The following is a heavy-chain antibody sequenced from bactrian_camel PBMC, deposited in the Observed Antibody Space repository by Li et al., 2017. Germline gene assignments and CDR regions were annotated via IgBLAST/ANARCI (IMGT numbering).Heavy chain of an antibody. J-gene: IGHJ4*01. CDR1: GYIRARNC. D-gene: IGHD3*01. CDR3: ATAPLLYCSGPLETGGFDY. V-gene: IGHV3S53*01. Sequence: VQLVESGGGLVQPGGSLRLSCEASGYIRARNCMLWFRRAPGNERELVARITTRGATGYADSVEGRFTISLDNAKYTLSLQMDSLKPEDTAMYYCATAPLLYCSGPLETGGFDYWGQGTQVTVS. CDR2: ITTRGAT.